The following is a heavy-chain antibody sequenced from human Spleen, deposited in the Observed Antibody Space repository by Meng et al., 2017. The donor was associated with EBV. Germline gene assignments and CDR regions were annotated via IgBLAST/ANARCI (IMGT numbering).Heavy chain of an antibody. Sequence: QVQLVQSGPEVXXXXXXVKXSXXASGYTFTSYDINWVRQATGQGLEWMGWMNPNSGKTGYTQKFQGRVTMTRNTSISTAYMELSTLTSEDTAVYYCARDVYASGSYRSDPWGQGTLVTVSS. CDR1: GYTFTSYD. D-gene: IGHD3-10*01. CDR3: ARDVYASGSYRSDP. CDR2: MNPNSGKT. J-gene: IGHJ5*02. V-gene: IGHV1-8*01.